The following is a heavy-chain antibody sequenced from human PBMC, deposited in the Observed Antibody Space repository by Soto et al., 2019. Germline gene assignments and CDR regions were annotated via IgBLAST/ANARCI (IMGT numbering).Heavy chain of an antibody. J-gene: IGHJ4*02. D-gene: IGHD6-6*01. CDR1: GCSCTSYV. V-gene: IGHV5-51*01. Sequence: GVSLTISWKCSGCSCTSYVIGWVRQMPGKGLEWMGIIYPGDSDTRYSPSFQGQVTISADKSISTAYLQWSSLKASDTAMYYCARSPLAARPVDYWGQGTLVTVSS. CDR2: IYPGDSDT. CDR3: ARSPLAARPVDY.